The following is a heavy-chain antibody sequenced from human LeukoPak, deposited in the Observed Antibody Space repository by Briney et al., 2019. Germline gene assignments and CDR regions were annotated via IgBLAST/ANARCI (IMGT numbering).Heavy chain of an antibody. D-gene: IGHD2-2*02. J-gene: IGHJ6*02. CDR2: IYYSGST. Sequence: PSETLSLTCTVSGGSISSSSYYWGWIRQPPGKGLEWIGSIYYSGSTYYNPSLKSRVTISVDTSKNQFSLKLSSVTAADTAVYYCARTLRRDCSSTSCYIYYYYGMDVWGQGTTVTVSS. CDR1: GGSISSSSYY. CDR3: ARTLRRDCSSTSCYIYYYYGMDV. V-gene: IGHV4-39*01.